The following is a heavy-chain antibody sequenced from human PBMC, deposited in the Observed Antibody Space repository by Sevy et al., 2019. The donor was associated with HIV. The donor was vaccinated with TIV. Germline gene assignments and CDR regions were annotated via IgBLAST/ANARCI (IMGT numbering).Heavy chain of an antibody. J-gene: IGHJ5*02. D-gene: IGHD3-10*01. CDR2: ISGSGGST. Sequence: GGSLRLSCAASGFTFSSYAMSWVRQAPGKGLEWVSAISGSGGSTYYADSVEGRFTISRDNSKNTLYLQMNSLRAEDTAVDYCAKEGTTMVRGVIIKPDNWFDPWGQGTLVTVSS. CDR1: GFTFSSYA. V-gene: IGHV3-23*01. CDR3: AKEGTTMVRGVIIKPDNWFDP.